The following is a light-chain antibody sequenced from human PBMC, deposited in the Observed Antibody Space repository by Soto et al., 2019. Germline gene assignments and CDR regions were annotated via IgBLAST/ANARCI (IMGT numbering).Light chain of an antibody. CDR1: SSDVGGYNY. V-gene: IGLV2-8*01. Sequence: QSVLTQPPSASGSPGQSVTISCTGTSSDVGGYNYVSWYQQHPGKAPKLMIYEVNKRPSGVPDLFSGSKSGNTASLTDSGLQAEDEADYYCSSYAGSSTFGVFGGGTKVTVL. J-gene: IGLJ2*01. CDR3: SSYAGSSTFGV. CDR2: EVN.